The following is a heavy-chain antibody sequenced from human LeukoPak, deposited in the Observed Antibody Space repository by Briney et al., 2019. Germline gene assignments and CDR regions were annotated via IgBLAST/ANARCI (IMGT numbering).Heavy chain of an antibody. CDR1: GYTFTGYY. CDR2: INPNSGGT. V-gene: IGHV1-2*02. D-gene: IGHD1-1*01. CDR3: ARGGPPTGTPDN. Sequence: ASVKVSCRASGYTFTGYYMHWVRQAPGQGLEWMGWINPNSGGTNYAQKFQGRVTMTRDTSISTAYMELNRLRSDDTAVYYCARGGPPTGTPDNWGQGTLVTVSS. J-gene: IGHJ4*02.